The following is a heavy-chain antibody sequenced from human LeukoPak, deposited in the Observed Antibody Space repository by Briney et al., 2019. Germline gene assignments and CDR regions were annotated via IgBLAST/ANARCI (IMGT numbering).Heavy chain of an antibody. CDR2: IKQDESEE. CDR3: ARELWELDAFDI. CDR1: GFTFNHHW. V-gene: IGHV3-7*03. Sequence: GGSRRLSCAASGFTFNHHWMSWVSQAPGKGLEWVANIKQDESEEYYGDSVKGRFPISGDNAKNSLYLQMNSLRPEDSAMYYCARELWELDAFDIWGQGTMVIVSS. D-gene: IGHD3-16*01. J-gene: IGHJ3*02.